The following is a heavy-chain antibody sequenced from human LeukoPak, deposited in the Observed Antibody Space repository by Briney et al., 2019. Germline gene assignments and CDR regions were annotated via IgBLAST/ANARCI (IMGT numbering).Heavy chain of an antibody. CDR2: LSGSGGDT. D-gene: IGHD2-2*01. CDR3: AKDPYGTRYFDY. J-gene: IGHJ4*02. CDR1: GFTFSGNA. Sequence: GVSLRLSCAASGFTFSGNAMSWVRQTPGKGLEWVPSLSGSGGDTYYADSVKGRFTISRDNSKNTVYLQMNSLRAEDTAVYYCAKDPYGTRYFDYWGQGTLVTVSS. V-gene: IGHV3-23*01.